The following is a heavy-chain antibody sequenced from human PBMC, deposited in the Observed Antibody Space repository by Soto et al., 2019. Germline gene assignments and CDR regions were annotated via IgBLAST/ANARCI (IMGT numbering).Heavy chain of an antibody. J-gene: IGHJ4*02. D-gene: IGHD6-13*01. CDR1: GFTFSSYG. Sequence: PGGSLRLSCAASGFTFSSYGMHWVRQAPGKGLEWVAVISYDGSNKYYADSVKGRFTISRDNSKNTLYLQMNSLRAEDTAVYYCATSPRHGSSWYFDYWGQGTLVTVSS. CDR2: ISYDGSNK. CDR3: ATSPRHGSSWYFDY. V-gene: IGHV3-30*03.